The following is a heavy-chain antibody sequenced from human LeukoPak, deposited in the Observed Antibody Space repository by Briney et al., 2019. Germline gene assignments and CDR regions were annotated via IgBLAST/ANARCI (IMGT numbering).Heavy chain of an antibody. D-gene: IGHD3-22*01. J-gene: IGHJ3*02. CDR1: GGSISSYY. Sequence: SETLSLTCTVSGGSISSYYWSWIRQPPGKGLEWIGYIYYSGSTNYNPSLKSRVTISVDTSKNQFSLKLSSVTAADTAVYYCARLGSYHNDRAFDIWGRGTMVTVSS. V-gene: IGHV4-59*01. CDR3: ARLGSYHNDRAFDI. CDR2: IYYSGST.